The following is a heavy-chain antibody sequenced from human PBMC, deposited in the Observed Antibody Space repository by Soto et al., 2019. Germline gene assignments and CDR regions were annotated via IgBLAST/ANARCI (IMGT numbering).Heavy chain of an antibody. CDR1: GGPISIYH. V-gene: IGHV4-59*01. CDR3: AGADMVRVASALDY. J-gene: IGHJ4*02. Sequence: SETLSLTCTVSGGPISIYHWSLIRQPPGKGLEWIGYISYSGSTNYNPSLKSRVTISVDTSKKQFSLKLSSVTAADTAVYYCAGADMVRVASALDYWGQGTRVTVSS. D-gene: IGHD5-18*01. CDR2: ISYSGST.